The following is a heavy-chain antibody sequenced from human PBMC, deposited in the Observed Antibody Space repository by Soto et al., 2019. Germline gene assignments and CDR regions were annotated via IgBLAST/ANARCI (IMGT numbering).Heavy chain of an antibody. CDR2: SIPVFGTA. J-gene: IGHJ1*01. D-gene: IGHD6-13*01. CDR3: AIPLPKQQLVRGALDH. V-gene: IGHV1-69*01. CDR1: GGTFRNYA. Sequence: QVQLVQSGAEVKKPGSSVKLSCKTSGGTFRNYAINWVRQAPGQGLEWMGGSIPVFGTANYAQTFQGRFTITAYESTSTAYMELSSLRSEDTAVYYCAIPLPKQQLVRGALDHWGQGTLVTVAS.